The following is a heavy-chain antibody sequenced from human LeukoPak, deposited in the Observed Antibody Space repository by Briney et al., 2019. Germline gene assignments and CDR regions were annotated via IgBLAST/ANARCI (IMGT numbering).Heavy chain of an antibody. CDR2: IYTSGTT. CDR1: GGSFSSYY. D-gene: IGHD3-10*01. V-gene: IGHV4-4*07. J-gene: IGHJ5*02. CDR3: ARDLTMVRGVTHNWFDP. Sequence: PSETLSLTCTVSGGSFSSYYWSWIRQPAGKGLEWIGHIYTSGTTNYNPSLKSRVTMSVDTSKNQFSLKLSSVTAADTAVYYCARDLTMVRGVTHNWFDPWGQGTLVTVSS.